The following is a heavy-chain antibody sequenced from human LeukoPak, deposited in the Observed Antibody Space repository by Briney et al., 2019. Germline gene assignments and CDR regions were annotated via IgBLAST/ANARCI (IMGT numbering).Heavy chain of an antibody. CDR2: ISSSGSTI. J-gene: IGHJ5*02. CDR1: GFTFSDYY. CDR3: ARDRYYDSSGYYFDP. D-gene: IGHD3-22*01. Sequence: PGGSLRLSCAASGFTFSDYYMSWIRQAPGKGLEWVSYISSSGSTIYYADSVKGRFTISRDNAKNSLYLQMNSLRAEDTAVYYCARDRYYDSSGYYFDPWSQATLVTVSS. V-gene: IGHV3-11*01.